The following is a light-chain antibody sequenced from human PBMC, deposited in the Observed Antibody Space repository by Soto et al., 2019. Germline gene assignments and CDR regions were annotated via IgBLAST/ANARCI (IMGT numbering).Light chain of an antibody. V-gene: IGLV2-14*01. CDR2: EVN. CDR3: SSKTSSRTPFV. CDR1: SSDVGGYNY. J-gene: IGLJ1*01. Sequence: SVLTQPASVSGSPGQSITISCTGTSSDVGGYNYVSWCQQHPGNAPRLMIYEVNNRPSGVPNRFSGSKSGNTASLTISGLQAEDEADYYCSSKTSSRTPFVFGTGTKVTVL.